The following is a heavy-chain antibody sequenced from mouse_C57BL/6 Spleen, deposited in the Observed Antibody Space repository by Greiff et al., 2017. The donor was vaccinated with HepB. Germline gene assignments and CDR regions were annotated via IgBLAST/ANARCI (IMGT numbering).Heavy chain of an antibody. Sequence: EVQLQQSGAELVRPGASVKLSCTASGFNIKDDYMHWVKQRPEQGLEWIGWIDPENGYTEYASKFQGKATITADTSSNTAYLQLSSLTSEDTAVYYCTGGNSWYFDVWGTGTTVTVSS. CDR3: TGGNSWYFDV. V-gene: IGHV14-4*01. D-gene: IGHD1-1*02. CDR1: GFNIKDDY. CDR2: IDPENGYT. J-gene: IGHJ1*03.